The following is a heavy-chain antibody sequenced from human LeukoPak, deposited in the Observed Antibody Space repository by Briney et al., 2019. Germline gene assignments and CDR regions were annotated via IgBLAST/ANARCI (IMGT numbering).Heavy chain of an antibody. CDR1: GGSFSGYY. CDR3: ARVGCSGGSCYRSRGAFDI. Sequence: SETLSLTCAVYGGSFSGYYWSWIRQPPGKGLEWIGEINHSGSTNYNPSLKSRVTISVDTSKNQFSLKLSSVTAADTAAYYCARVGCSGGSCYRSRGAFDIWGQGTMVTVSS. J-gene: IGHJ3*02. D-gene: IGHD2-15*01. V-gene: IGHV4-34*01. CDR2: INHSGST.